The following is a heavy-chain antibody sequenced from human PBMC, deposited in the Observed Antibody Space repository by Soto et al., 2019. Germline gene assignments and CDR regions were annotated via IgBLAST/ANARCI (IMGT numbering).Heavy chain of an antibody. CDR2: INPFDGSR. CDR1: GYIFTSYY. CDR3: ARCGCYYDSSGCSPVYGMDV. Sequence: ASVKVSCKASGYIFTSYYLHWVRQAPGQGLEWMGWINPFDGSRMFAQSFQDRVTMSRDTSTSTVYMELSGLRSEDTAVYYCARCGCYYDSSGCSPVYGMDVWGQGTTVTVSS. V-gene: IGHV1-46*01. J-gene: IGHJ6*02. D-gene: IGHD3-22*01.